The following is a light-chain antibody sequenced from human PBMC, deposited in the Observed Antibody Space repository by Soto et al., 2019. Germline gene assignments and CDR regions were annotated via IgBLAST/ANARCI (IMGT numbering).Light chain of an antibody. CDR1: QSVSSNY. V-gene: IGKV3-20*01. Sequence: EIVLTQSPGTLSFSPGDRATLSCRASQSVSSNYLAWYQQKPGQAPRLLTYGASSRATGIPDRFSGSGSGTDVTLTISRLEPEDFGGDDCRRYGTSLPLTFGGGTKVEI. CDR3: RRYGTSLPLT. CDR2: GAS. J-gene: IGKJ4*02.